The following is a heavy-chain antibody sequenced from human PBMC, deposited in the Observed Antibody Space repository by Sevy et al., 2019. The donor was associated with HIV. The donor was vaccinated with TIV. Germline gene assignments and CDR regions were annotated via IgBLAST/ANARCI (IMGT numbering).Heavy chain of an antibody. CDR1: GFTFSSYW. J-gene: IGHJ6*02. V-gene: IGHV3-7*01. CDR2: IKQDGSEK. CDR3: ARRITMVRGVLDYYYYGMDV. Sequence: GGSLRLSCAASGFTFSSYWMSWVRQAPGKGLEWVANIKQDGSEKYYVDSVKGRFTISRENAKNSLYLQMNSLRAEDTAVYYCARRITMVRGVLDYYYYGMDVWGQGTTVTVSS. D-gene: IGHD3-10*01.